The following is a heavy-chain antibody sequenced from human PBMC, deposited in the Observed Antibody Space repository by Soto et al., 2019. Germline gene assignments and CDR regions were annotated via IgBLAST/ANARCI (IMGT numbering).Heavy chain of an antibody. V-gene: IGHV4-59*01. D-gene: IGHD3-16*01. J-gene: IGHJ4*02. CDR2: IYYSGST. CDR3: ASTWGSTNDY. CDR1: GGSLSSYY. Sequence: TSETLSLTCVVSGGSLSSYYWSWIRQPPGKGLEWIGYIYYSGSTNYNPSLKSRVTISVDTSKNQFSLKLSSVTAADTAVYYCASTWGSTNDYWGRGTLVTVS.